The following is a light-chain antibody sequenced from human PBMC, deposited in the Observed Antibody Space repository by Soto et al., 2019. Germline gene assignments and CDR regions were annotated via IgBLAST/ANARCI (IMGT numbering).Light chain of an antibody. CDR2: DAS. CDR3: QHYNSYSEA. J-gene: IGKJ1*01. V-gene: IGKV1-5*01. CDR1: QSISSW. Sequence: IQLTQSPSTLSASVGDRGTITLRASQSISSWLAWYQQKPGKAPKLLIYDASSLESGVPSRFSGSGSGTEFTLTISSLQPDDFATYYCQHYNSYSEAFGQGTKVDIK.